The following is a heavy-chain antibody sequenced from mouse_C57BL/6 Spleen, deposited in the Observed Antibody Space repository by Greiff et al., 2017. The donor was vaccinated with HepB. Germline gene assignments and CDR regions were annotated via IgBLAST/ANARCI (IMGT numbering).Heavy chain of an antibody. CDR1: GFTFSDYG. V-gene: IGHV5-17*01. J-gene: IGHJ4*01. D-gene: IGHD2-1*01. CDR2: ISSGSSTI. Sequence: EVHLVESGGGLVKPGGSLKLSCAASGFTFSDYGMHWVRQAPEKGLEWVAYISSGSSTIYYADTVKGRFTISRDNAKNTLFLQMTSLRSEDTAMYYCARLNGNYGGAMDYWGQGTSVTVSS. CDR3: ARLNGNYGGAMDY.